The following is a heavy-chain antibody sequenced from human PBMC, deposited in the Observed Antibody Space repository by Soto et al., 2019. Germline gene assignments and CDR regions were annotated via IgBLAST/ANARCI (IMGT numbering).Heavy chain of an antibody. J-gene: IGHJ5*02. CDR2: ISGSGGST. Sequence: PGGSLRLSCAASGFTFSSYAMNWVRQAPGRGLEWVSAISGSGGSTYYADSVKGRFTISRDNSKNTLYLQMNSLRAEDTAVYYCAKEIVAGTWALFDPWGQGTLVTVSS. V-gene: IGHV3-23*01. CDR1: GFTFSSYA. D-gene: IGHD5-12*01. CDR3: AKEIVAGTWALFDP.